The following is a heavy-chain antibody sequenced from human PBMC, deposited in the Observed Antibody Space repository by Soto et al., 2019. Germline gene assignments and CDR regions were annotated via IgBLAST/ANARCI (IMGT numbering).Heavy chain of an antibody. V-gene: IGHV3-30*18. CDR2: ISYDGSDK. Sequence: GGSLRLSCSASGFIFSNYGMHWVRQAPGKGLEWVAGISYDGSDKYYADSMKGRFTISRDNPKNTLYLQMNSLGAEDTAVYYCAKVSIIYNWNYGYHSDCWGHGILVTVSS. J-gene: IGHJ4*01. CDR1: GFIFSNYG. CDR3: AKVSIIYNWNYGYHSDC. D-gene: IGHD1-7*01.